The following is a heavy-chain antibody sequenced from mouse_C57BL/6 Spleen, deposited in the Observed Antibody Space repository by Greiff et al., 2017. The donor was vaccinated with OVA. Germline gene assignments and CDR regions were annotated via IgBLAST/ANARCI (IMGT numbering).Heavy chain of an antibody. Sequence: VQLQQPGAELVRPGSSVKLSCKASGYTFTSYWMHWVKQRPIQGLEWIGNIDPSDSETHYNQEFKDKATLTVDKSSSTAYMQLSSLTSEDSAVYYCARGDYYGSRAWFAYWGQGTLVTVSA. V-gene: IGHV1-52*01. D-gene: IGHD1-1*01. CDR3: ARGDYYGSRAWFAY. CDR2: IDPSDSET. CDR1: GYTFTSYW. J-gene: IGHJ3*01.